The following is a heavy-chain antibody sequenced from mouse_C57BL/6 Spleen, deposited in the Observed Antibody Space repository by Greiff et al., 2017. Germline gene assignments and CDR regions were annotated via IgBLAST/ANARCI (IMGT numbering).Heavy chain of an antibody. CDR3: TRQSYFDY. CDR2: IDPETGGT. J-gene: IGHJ2*01. V-gene: IGHV1-15*01. CDR1: GYTFTDYE. Sequence: QVQLQQSGAELVRPGASVTLSCKASGYTFTDYEMHWVKQTPVHGLEWIGAIDPETGGTAYNQKFKGKAILTADKPSSTAYMELRSLTSEDSAVYYCTRQSYFDYWGQGTTLTVSS.